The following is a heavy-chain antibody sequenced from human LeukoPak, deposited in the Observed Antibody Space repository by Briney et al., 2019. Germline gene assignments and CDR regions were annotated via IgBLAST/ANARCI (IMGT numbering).Heavy chain of an antibody. CDR1: GFTFSSYS. CDR2: ISSSSSTI. V-gene: IGHV3-48*04. CDR3: AKDMGSSWYLNFDY. Sequence: GGSLRLSCAASGFTFSSYSMNWVRQAPGKGLEWVSYISSSSSTIYYADSVKGRFTITRDNAKNSLYLQMNSLRAGDTALYYCAKDMGSSWYLNFDYWGQGTLVTVSS. D-gene: IGHD6-13*01. J-gene: IGHJ4*02.